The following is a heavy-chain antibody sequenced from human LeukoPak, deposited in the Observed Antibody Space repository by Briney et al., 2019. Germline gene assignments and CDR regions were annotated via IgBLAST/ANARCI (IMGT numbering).Heavy chain of an antibody. CDR2: ISYDGSNK. CDR1: GFTFSSYG. Sequence: PGGSLRLSCAASGFTFSSYGMHWVRQAPGKGLEWVAVISYDGSNKYYADSVKGRFTISRDNSKNTLYLQMSSLRAEDTAVYYCARGTYSSSWYADYWGQGTLVTVSS. V-gene: IGHV3-30*03. J-gene: IGHJ4*02. CDR3: ARGTYSSSWYADY. D-gene: IGHD6-13*01.